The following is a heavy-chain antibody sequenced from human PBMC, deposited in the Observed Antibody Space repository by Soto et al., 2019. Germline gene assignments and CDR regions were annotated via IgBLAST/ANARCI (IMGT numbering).Heavy chain of an antibody. D-gene: IGHD2-21*01. CDR3: GRVVEGATRHTDPDS. Sequence: SETLSLTCTVSGVSIHNSHSFWAWVRQPPGKGLQFIASVYHNGGAHYNSSLKSRVTISVDTANNQVSLRMRSLTAADTAFYYCGRVVEGATRHTDPDSWGQGILVTVSS. J-gene: IGHJ5*01. CDR1: GVSIHNSHSF. V-gene: IGHV4-39*01. CDR2: VYHNGGA.